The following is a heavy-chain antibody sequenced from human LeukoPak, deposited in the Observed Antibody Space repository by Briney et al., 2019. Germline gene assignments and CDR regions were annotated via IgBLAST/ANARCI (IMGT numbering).Heavy chain of an antibody. D-gene: IGHD2-2*01. CDR2: IYHSGST. Sequence: SETLSLTCTVSGGSISSSGYYWSWIRQPPGKGLEWIGYIYHSGSTYYNPSLKSRVTISVDRSKNQFSLKLSSVTAADTAVYYCAREGCSSTSCSHGAFDIWGQGTMVTVSS. J-gene: IGHJ3*02. CDR1: GGSISSSGYY. CDR3: AREGCSSTSCSHGAFDI. V-gene: IGHV4-30-2*01.